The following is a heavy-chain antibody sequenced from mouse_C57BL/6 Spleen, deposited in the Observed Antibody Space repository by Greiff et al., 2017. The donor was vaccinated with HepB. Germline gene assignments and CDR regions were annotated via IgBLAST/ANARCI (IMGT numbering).Heavy chain of an antibody. CDR1: GYTFTDYY. D-gene: IGHD4-1*01. CDR2: INPYNGGT. V-gene: IGHV1-19*01. Sequence: EVQLQQSGPVLVKPGASVKMSCKASGYTFTDYYMNWVKQSHGKSLEWIGVINPYNGGTSYNQKFKGKATLTVDESSSTAYMELNSLTSEDSAVYYCARGTGTGNFDVWGTGTTVTVSS. J-gene: IGHJ1*03. CDR3: ARGTGTGNFDV.